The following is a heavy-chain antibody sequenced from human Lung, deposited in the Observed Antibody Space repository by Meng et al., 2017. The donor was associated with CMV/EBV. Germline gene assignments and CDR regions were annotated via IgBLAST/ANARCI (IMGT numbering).Heavy chain of an antibody. CDR2: ITASGGST. Sequence: GALRLSCAASGFTFSSSAMSWVRQAPGKGLEWVSAITASGGSTYHADSVRGRFTISRDNSKNTLYLQLNSLRVEDTAVYYCAKAFSSSWYREYYDYWGQGTLVTVSS. V-gene: IGHV3-23*01. CDR1: GFTFSSSA. CDR3: AKAFSSSWYREYYDY. J-gene: IGHJ4*02. D-gene: IGHD6-13*01.